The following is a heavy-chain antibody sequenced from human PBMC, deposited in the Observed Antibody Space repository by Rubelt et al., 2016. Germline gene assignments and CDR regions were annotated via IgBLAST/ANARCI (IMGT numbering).Heavy chain of an antibody. V-gene: IGHV1-69*01. J-gene: IGHJ3*02. CDR1: GGTFSNYA. Sequence: QVQLVQSGAEVKKPGSSVKVSCKASGGTFSNYAISWVRQAPGQGPEWMGGIIPIFGTANYAQKFQGGVTITADECTSTAAMELSSLRSEDTAVYYCAASSSCETVCGFDIWGQGTMVTVSS. CDR3: AASSSCETVCGFDI. D-gene: IGHD2-15*01. CDR2: IIPIFGTA.